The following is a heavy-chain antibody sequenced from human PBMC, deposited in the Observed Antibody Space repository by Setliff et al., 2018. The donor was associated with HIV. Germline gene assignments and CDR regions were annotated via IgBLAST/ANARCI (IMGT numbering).Heavy chain of an antibody. CDR3: GRQAWDHQSSGYFVDY. Sequence: LSLTCSVSGYSITNGYYWGWFRQSPGKGLEWIATIYQTGSIYYNPSLQNRVTLLLDMSNDQFSLKVTSMTAADTAVYYCGRQAWDHQSSGYFVDYWGQGTLVTVSS. CDR2: IYQTGSI. CDR1: GYSITNGYY. D-gene: IGHD6-19*01. V-gene: IGHV4-38-2*02. J-gene: IGHJ4*02.